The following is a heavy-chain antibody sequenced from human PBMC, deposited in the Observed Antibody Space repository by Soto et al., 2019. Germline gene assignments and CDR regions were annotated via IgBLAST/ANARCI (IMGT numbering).Heavy chain of an antibody. CDR1: GYTFTNYA. CDR2: INGGNGNT. Sequence: ASVKVSCKASGYTFTNYAIHWVRQAPGQRLEWMGWINGGNGNTKYSQKFQGRVTITRDTSASTAYMELSSLRSEDTAVYYCARDGAAAGTNWFDPWGQGTLVTVSS. V-gene: IGHV1-3*01. J-gene: IGHJ5*02. D-gene: IGHD6-13*01. CDR3: ARDGAAAGTNWFDP.